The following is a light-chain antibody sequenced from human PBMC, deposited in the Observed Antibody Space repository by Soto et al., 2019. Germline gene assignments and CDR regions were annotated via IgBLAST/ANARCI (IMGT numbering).Light chain of an antibody. J-gene: IGKJ1*01. CDR1: QSIDSW. CDR2: KAS. CDR3: QHYSSYSRT. V-gene: IGKV1-5*03. Sequence: DIQMTQSPSTLSASIGDRVTITCRASQSIDSWLAWYQQKPGKGPKLLIYKASSLQTGVPSRFSGSGSGTEFTLTISSLQSEDFATYYCQHYSSYSRTFGQGTKVEVK.